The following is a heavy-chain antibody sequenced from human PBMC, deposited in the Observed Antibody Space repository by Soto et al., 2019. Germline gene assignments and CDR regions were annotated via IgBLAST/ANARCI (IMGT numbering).Heavy chain of an antibody. J-gene: IGHJ4*02. V-gene: IGHV3-30*04. CDR3: ASPTRGDGYNLDY. Sequence: GGSLRLSCAASGFTFSSYAMHWVRQAPGQGLEWVAVISYDGSNKSYADSVKGRFTISRDNSKNTMYLQMNSLRAEDTAVYYCASPTRGDGYNLDYWGQGTLVTVSS. CDR1: GFTFSSYA. CDR2: ISYDGSNK. D-gene: IGHD5-12*01.